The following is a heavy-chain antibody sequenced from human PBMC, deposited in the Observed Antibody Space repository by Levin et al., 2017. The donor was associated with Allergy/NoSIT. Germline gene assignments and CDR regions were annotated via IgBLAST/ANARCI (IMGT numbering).Heavy chain of an antibody. Sequence: RPSETLSLTCAVYGGSFSGYYWSWIRQPPGKGLEWIGEINHSGSTNYNPSLKSRVTISVDTSKNQFSLKLSSVTAADTAVYYCARVQLERPRAFDIWGQGTMVTVSS. V-gene: IGHV4-34*01. CDR1: GGSFSGYY. J-gene: IGHJ3*02. CDR3: ARVQLERPRAFDI. D-gene: IGHD1-1*01. CDR2: INHSGST.